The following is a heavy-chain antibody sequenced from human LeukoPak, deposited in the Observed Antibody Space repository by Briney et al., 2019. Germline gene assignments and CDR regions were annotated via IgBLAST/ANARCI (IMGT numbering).Heavy chain of an antibody. D-gene: IGHD3-22*01. J-gene: IGHJ4*02. CDR1: GGSITSYH. Sequence: PSETLSLTCSVSGGSITSYHWSWIRQPPGKGLEWIGYIYYTGSTTYNPSLKSRVTISVDTSKNQFSLKLSSVTAADTAVYYCARSYDSSGYYLLWYWGQGTLVTVSS. V-gene: IGHV4-59*01. CDR2: IYYTGST. CDR3: ARSYDSSGYYLLWY.